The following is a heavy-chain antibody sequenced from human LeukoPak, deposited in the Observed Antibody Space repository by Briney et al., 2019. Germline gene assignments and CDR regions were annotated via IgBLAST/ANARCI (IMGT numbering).Heavy chain of an antibody. J-gene: IGHJ6*03. Sequence: PGGSLRLSCAASGFTFSNYWMTWVRQAPGKGLEWVAGIKQDGSGKLYVNSVRGRFTISRDNAKMSLFLQMNSLRAEDTAVYYCARDNGVVHGVYYMDVWGKGTTVTVS. V-gene: IGHV3-7*01. CDR3: ARDNGVVHGVYYMDV. D-gene: IGHD3-3*01. CDR1: GFTFSNYW. CDR2: IKQDGSGK.